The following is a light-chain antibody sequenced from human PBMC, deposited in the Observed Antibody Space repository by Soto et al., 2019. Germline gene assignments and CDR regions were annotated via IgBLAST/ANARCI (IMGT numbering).Light chain of an antibody. CDR3: QQRSNWPPGYT. V-gene: IGKV3-11*01. J-gene: IGKJ2*01. CDR1: QSVSSY. Sequence: EIVLTQSPATLSLSPGERATLSCRASQSVSSYLAWYQQKPGQAPRLLIYDASNRATGIPARFSGSGSGTGFTLTISSLDPEDFAVYYCQQRSNWPPGYTFGQGTKLEIK. CDR2: DAS.